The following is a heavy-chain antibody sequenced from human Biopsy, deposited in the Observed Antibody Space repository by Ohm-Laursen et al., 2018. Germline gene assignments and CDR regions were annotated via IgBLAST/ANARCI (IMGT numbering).Heavy chain of an antibody. CDR3: ARDTRWSPYSMDV. CDR2: ISSGGTI. D-gene: IGHD4-23*01. J-gene: IGHJ6*02. V-gene: IGHV3-11*01. Sequence: SLRLSCTTSGFSFSDYHMRWIRQAPGRGLEWVSYISSGGTIYYGDSMKGRVTISRDNAKNSLYLQMHSLRAEDTAVYYCARDTRWSPYSMDVWGQGTKVTVSS. CDR1: GFSFSDYH.